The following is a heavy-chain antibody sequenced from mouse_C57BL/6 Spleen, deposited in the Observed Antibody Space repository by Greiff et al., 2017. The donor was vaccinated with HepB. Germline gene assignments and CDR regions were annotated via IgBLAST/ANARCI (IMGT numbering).Heavy chain of an antibody. CDR2: IDPETGGT. Sequence: VQLQQSGAELLRPGASVTLSCKASGYTFTDYEMHWVKQTPVHGLEWIGAIDPETGGTAYNQKFKGKAILTADKSSSTAYMELRSLTSEDSAVYYCTRGGTTVVGYFDVWGTGTTVTVSS. V-gene: IGHV1-15*01. CDR3: TRGGTTVVGYFDV. D-gene: IGHD1-1*01. CDR1: GYTFTDYE. J-gene: IGHJ1*03.